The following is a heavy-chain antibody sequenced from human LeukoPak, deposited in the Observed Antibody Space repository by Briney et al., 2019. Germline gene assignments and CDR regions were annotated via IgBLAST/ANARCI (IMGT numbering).Heavy chain of an antibody. D-gene: IGHD1-26*01. J-gene: IGHJ3*02. Sequence: GGSLRLSCAASGFTFSSYAMSWVRQAPGKGLEWVSAISGSGGSTYYADSVKGRFTVSRDNSKNTLYLQMNSLRAEDTAVYYCAKDPGGARGAFDIWGQGTMVTVSS. V-gene: IGHV3-23*01. CDR1: GFTFSSYA. CDR2: ISGSGGST. CDR3: AKDPGGARGAFDI.